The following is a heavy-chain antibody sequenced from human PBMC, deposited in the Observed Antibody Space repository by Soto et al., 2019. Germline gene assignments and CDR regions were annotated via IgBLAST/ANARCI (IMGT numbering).Heavy chain of an antibody. CDR2: ISYDGSNK. V-gene: IGHV3-30*18. J-gene: IGHJ4*02. CDR1: GFTFSSYG. CDR3: AKVSYDSSGYYRPDY. D-gene: IGHD3-22*01. Sequence: GGSLRLSCAAFGFTFSSYGMHWVLQAQGKGLEWVAVISYDGSNKYYADSVKGRFTISRDNSKNTLYLQMNSLRAEDTAVYYCAKVSYDSSGYYRPDYWGQGTLVTVSS.